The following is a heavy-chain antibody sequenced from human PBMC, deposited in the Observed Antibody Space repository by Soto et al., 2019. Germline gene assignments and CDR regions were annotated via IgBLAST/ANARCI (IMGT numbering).Heavy chain of an antibody. V-gene: IGHV3-66*01. CDR2: IYSGGST. Sequence: GGSLRLSCAASGFTVSSNYMSWVRQAPGKGLEWVSVIYSGGSTYYADSVKGRFTISRDNSKNTLYLQMNSLRAEDTAVYYCARDKSGYDAYYYYYYMDVWGKGTTVTVSS. J-gene: IGHJ6*03. D-gene: IGHD5-12*01. CDR3: ARDKSGYDAYYYYYYMDV. CDR1: GFTVSSNY.